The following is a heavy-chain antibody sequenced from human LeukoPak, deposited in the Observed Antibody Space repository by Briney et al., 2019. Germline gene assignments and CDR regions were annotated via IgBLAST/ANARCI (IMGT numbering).Heavy chain of an antibody. Sequence: ASVKVSCKASGYTFTGYYMHWVRQAPGQGLEWMRWINPNSGGTNYAQKFQGRVTMTRDTSISTAYMELSRLRSDDTAVYYCATTTSGGDAFDIWGQGTMVTVSS. CDR1: GYTFTGYY. CDR2: INPNSGGT. CDR3: ATTTSGGDAFDI. J-gene: IGHJ3*02. D-gene: IGHD1-26*01. V-gene: IGHV1-2*02.